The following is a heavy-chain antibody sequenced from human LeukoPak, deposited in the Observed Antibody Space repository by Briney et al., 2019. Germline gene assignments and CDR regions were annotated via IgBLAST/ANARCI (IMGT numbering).Heavy chain of an antibody. CDR2: IYYSGST. Sequence: SETLSLTCTVSGGSVNSGSYYWSWLRQPPGKGLEWIGYIYYSGSTNYNPSLKSRVTISVDTSKNQFSLKLSSVTAADTAVYYCARAKSQHAVAMDYWGQGTLVTVSS. D-gene: IGHD2-2*01. J-gene: IGHJ4*02. CDR1: GGSVNSGSYY. CDR3: ARAKSQHAVAMDY. V-gene: IGHV4-61*01.